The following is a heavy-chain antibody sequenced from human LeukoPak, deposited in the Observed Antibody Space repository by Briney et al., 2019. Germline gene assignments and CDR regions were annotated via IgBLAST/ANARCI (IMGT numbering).Heavy chain of an antibody. CDR1: GGSISSYY. CDR3: ARAGYYYDSSGYYYGPLDAFDI. Sequence: SETLSLTCTVSGGSISSYYWSWIRQPPGKGLEWIGYIYYSGSTNYNPSLKSRVTISVDTSKNQFSLKLSSVTAADTAVYYCARAGYYYDSSGYYYGPLDAFDIWGQGTMVTVSS. V-gene: IGHV4-59*01. J-gene: IGHJ3*02. D-gene: IGHD3-22*01. CDR2: IYYSGST.